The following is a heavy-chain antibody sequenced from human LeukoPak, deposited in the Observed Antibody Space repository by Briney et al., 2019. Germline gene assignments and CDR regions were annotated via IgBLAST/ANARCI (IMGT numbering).Heavy chain of an antibody. D-gene: IGHD1-26*01. CDR2: IYPGDSDT. CDR1: GYRFTSYW. CDR3: ARPQASGSYYASLDY. Sequence: GESLKISCKGSGYRFTSYWIGWVRQMPGKGLEWMGIIYPGDSDTRYSPSFQGQVTISADKSISTAYLQWSSLKASDTAMYYCARPQASGSYYASLDYWGQGTLVTVSS. J-gene: IGHJ4*02. V-gene: IGHV5-51*01.